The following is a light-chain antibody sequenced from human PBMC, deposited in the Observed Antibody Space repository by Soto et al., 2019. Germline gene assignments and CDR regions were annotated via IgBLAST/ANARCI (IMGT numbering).Light chain of an antibody. CDR3: HHYCDSPWW. Sequence: EIVLTQSPGTLSLYPGERATLSCRASQRFNSAYLAWYQHKPGQPPRLLIYASSNRAAGIPDRFSGSASGTDCTLTISRLEPEDSAVYYCHHYCDSPWWLGQGTKVEIK. J-gene: IGKJ1*01. CDR1: QRFNSAY. CDR2: ASS. V-gene: IGKV3-20*01.